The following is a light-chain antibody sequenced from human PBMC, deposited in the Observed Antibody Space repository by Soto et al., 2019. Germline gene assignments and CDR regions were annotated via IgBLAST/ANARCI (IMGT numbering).Light chain of an antibody. J-gene: IGLJ2*01. V-gene: IGLV2-14*01. CDR3: SSYKRGATLV. CDR1: SSDVGGYNH. Sequence: QSVLTQPPSASGTPGQTVTISCSGTSSDVGGYNHVAWYQQYPGKAPKLIIFEVSDRPSGISNRFSGSKSANTASLSISGLQAEDEADYYCSSYKRGATLVFGGGTKLTVL. CDR2: EVS.